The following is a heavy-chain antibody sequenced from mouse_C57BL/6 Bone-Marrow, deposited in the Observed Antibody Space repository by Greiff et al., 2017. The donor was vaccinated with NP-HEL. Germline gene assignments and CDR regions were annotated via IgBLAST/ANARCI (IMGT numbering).Heavy chain of an antibody. CDR1: GYSFTDYN. Sequence: EVQLQQSGPELVKPGASVKISCKASGYSFTDYNMNWVKQSNGKSLEWIGVINPNYGTTSYNQKFKGKATLTVDQSSSTAYMQLNSLTSEDSAVYYCARGVAYYSNYGVSWFAYWGQGTLVTVSA. CDR3: ARGVAYYSNYGVSWFAY. J-gene: IGHJ3*01. V-gene: IGHV1-39*01. D-gene: IGHD2-5*01. CDR2: INPNYGTT.